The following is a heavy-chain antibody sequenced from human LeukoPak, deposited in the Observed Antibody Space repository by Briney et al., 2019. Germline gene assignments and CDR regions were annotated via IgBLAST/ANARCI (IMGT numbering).Heavy chain of an antibody. V-gene: IGHV3-7*01. J-gene: IGHJ4*02. CDR2: IKQDGSEK. CDR1: GFTFSSYW. Sequence: GGSLRLSCAASGFTFSSYWMSWVRQAPGKGLEWVANIKQDGSEKYYVDSVKGRFTISRDNAKNSLYLQMNSLRAEDTAVYYCARMYSSGWYTGEYFVYWGQGTLVTVSS. D-gene: IGHD6-19*01. CDR3: ARMYSSGWYTGEYFVY.